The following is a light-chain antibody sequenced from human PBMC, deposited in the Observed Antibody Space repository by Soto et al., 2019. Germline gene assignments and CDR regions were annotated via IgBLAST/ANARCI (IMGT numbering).Light chain of an antibody. CDR1: QSISGC. Sequence: QMTQSPSSLSASVGDRVTITCLASQSISGCLSWYQQKPGKAPDLLIYAASRLHSRVPSRFSGNGSGTDFTLTISSLHPEDVATLCCQHYYVPPPTFGGGTKVEIK. CDR3: QHYYVPPPT. V-gene: IGKV1-39*01. CDR2: AAS. J-gene: IGKJ4*02.